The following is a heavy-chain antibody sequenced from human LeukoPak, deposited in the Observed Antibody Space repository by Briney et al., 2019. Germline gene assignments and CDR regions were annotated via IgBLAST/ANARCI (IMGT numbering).Heavy chain of an antibody. Sequence: GSLRLSCAASGFTFSSYGMHWVRQPPGKGLEWIGEINHSGSTNYNPSLKSRVTISVDTSKNQFSLKLSSVTAADTAVYYCARQTGSGLFILPGGQGTLVTVSS. CDR1: GFTFSSYG. D-gene: IGHD3/OR15-3a*01. CDR2: INHSGST. V-gene: IGHV4-34*01. CDR3: ARQTGSGLFILP. J-gene: IGHJ4*02.